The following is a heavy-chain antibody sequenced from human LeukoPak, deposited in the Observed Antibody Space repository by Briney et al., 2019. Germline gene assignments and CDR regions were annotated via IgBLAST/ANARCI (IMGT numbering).Heavy chain of an antibody. J-gene: IGHJ5*02. CDR1: GGSISSSTYY. CDR3: ARQRVGWFGESSNWFDP. CDR2: IYYSGST. V-gene: IGHV4-39*01. D-gene: IGHD3-10*01. Sequence: SETLSLTCTVSGGSISSSTYYWGWIRQPPGKGLEWIGSIYYSGSTYYNPSLKSRVTISVDTSKNQFSLKLSSVTAAGTAVYYCARQRVGWFGESSNWFDPWGQGTLVTVSS.